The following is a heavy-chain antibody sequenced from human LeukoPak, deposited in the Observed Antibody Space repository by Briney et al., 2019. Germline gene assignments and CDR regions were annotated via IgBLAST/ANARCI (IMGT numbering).Heavy chain of an antibody. Sequence: GGSLRLSCAASGFTFSSYAMSWARQAPGKELEWVSTISGSGASTYYADSVKGRFTISRDNSENTLYLQVNSLRAEDTAVYFCAKREPDNYYYCMYVWGKGTTVTVSS. CDR1: GFTFSSYA. D-gene: IGHD1-26*01. CDR3: AKREPDNYYYCMYV. CDR2: ISGSGAST. J-gene: IGHJ6*03. V-gene: IGHV3-23*01.